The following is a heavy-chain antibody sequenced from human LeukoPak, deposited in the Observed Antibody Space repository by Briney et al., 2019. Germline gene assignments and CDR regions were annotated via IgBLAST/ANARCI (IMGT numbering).Heavy chain of an antibody. CDR2: INPNSGGT. Sequence: ASVKVSRKASGYTFTGYYMHWVRQAPGQGLEWMGWINPNSGGTNYAQKFQGRVTMTRDTSISTAYMELSRLRSDDTAVYYCARWGDDSSHGMDVWGQGTTVTVSS. V-gene: IGHV1-2*02. CDR3: ARWGDDSSHGMDV. CDR1: GYTFTGYY. J-gene: IGHJ6*02. D-gene: IGHD6-19*01.